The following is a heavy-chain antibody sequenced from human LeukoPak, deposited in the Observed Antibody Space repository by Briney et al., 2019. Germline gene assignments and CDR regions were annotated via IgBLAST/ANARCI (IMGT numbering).Heavy chain of an antibody. Sequence: GGTLRLFCAASGFTFSSYGMSGVRQAPGKGLEGVSAISGRGGSTYYADSVKGRFTISRDNSKNTLYLQMNSLRAEDTAVYYCAKDPGLEVRGPKGTWGQGTLVTVSS. CDR3: AKDPGLEVRGPKGT. CDR1: GFTFSSYG. V-gene: IGHV3-23*01. CDR2: ISGRGGST. D-gene: IGHD3-10*01. J-gene: IGHJ5*02.